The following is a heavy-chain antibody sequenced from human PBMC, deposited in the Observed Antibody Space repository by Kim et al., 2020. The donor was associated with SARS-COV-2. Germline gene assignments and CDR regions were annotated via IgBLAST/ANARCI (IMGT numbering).Heavy chain of an antibody. CDR3: AIHRGTTYYYYGMDV. V-gene: IGHV3-23*01. Sequence: GGSLRLSCAASGFTFSSYAMSWVRQAPGKGLEWVSAISGSGGSTYYADSVKGRFTISRDNSKNTLYLQMNSLRAEDTAVYYCAIHRGTTYYYYGMDVWGQGTTVTVSS. D-gene: IGHD1-26*01. J-gene: IGHJ6*02. CDR2: ISGSGGST. CDR1: GFTFSSYA.